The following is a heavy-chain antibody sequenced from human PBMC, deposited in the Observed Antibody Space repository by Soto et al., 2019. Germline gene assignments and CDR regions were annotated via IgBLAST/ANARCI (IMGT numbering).Heavy chain of an antibody. J-gene: IGHJ4*02. Sequence: SETLSLTCTVSGGSISSYYWSWIRQPPGKGLEWIGYIYYSGSTNYNPSLKSRVTISVDTSKNQFSLKLSSVTAADTAVYYCARERGGDFDYWVQGTLVTVSS. CDR3: ARERGGDFDY. V-gene: IGHV4-59*01. CDR2: IYYSGST. CDR1: GGSISSYY.